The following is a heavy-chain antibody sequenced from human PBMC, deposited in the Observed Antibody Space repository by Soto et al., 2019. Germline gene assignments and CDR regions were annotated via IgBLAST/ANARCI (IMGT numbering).Heavy chain of an antibody. V-gene: IGHV3-30-3*01. D-gene: IGHD2-15*01. CDR3: ARAGCDGGSCYTLVGLRYGMDV. CDR1: GFTFSSYA. CDR2: ISYDGNKK. Sequence: QVQLVESGGGVVQPGRSLRLSCVASGFTFSSYAMHWVRQAPGKGLEWVAVISYDGNKKYYADSVKGRFTISRDNSKNTLYLQMNSLRREDTAVYYCARAGCDGGSCYTLVGLRYGMDVWGQGTTVTFSS. J-gene: IGHJ6*02.